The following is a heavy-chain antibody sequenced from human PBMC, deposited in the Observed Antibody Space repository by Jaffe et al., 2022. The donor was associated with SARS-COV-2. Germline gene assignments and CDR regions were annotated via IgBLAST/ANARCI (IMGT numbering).Heavy chain of an antibody. Sequence: QVQLVESGGGVVQPGRSLRLSCAASGFTFSSYGMHWVRQAPGKGLEWVAVISYDGSNKYYADSVKGRFTISRDNSKNTLYLQMNSLRAEDTAVYYCHAGGGRAFDIWGQGTMVTVSS. D-gene: IGHD1-26*01. CDR2: ISYDGSNK. J-gene: IGHJ3*02. CDR1: GFTFSSYG. CDR3: HAGGGRAFDI. V-gene: IGHV3-30*03.